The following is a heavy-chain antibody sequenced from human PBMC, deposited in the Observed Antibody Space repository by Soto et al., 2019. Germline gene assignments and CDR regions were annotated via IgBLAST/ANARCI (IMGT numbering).Heavy chain of an antibody. CDR3: AKHFMSYTEEPYYFDY. Sequence: QVQLVESGGGVVQPGRSLRLSCTASGVTFSSYGMHWVRQAPGRGLEWVAFISYDGSKKHYADYVKGRFIISRDNSKNTLDLVMISLRPEDTAVYHCAKHFMSYTEEPYYFDYWGQGTLITVSS. CDR1: GVTFSSYG. J-gene: IGHJ4*02. CDR2: ISYDGSKK. D-gene: IGHD1-26*01. V-gene: IGHV3-30*18.